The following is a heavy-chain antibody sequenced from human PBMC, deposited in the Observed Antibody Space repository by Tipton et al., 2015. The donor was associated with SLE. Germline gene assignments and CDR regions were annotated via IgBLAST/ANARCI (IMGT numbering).Heavy chain of an antibody. Sequence: SLRLSCAASGFTFSSYWMSWVRQAPGKGLEWVANIKQDGSEKYYVDSVKGRFTISRDNAKNSLYLQMNSLRAEDTAVYYCARVRYSSSLDAFDIWGQGTMVTVSS. J-gene: IGHJ3*02. D-gene: IGHD6-13*01. V-gene: IGHV3-7*01. CDR1: GFTFSSYW. CDR3: ARVRYSSSLDAFDI. CDR2: IKQDGSEK.